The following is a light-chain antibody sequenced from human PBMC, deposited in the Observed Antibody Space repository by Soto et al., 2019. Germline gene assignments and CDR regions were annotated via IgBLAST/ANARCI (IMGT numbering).Light chain of an antibody. J-gene: IGKJ1*01. CDR3: QESRNGWT. Sequence: TVMTQSPASLSVSPGERATLSCRASESVGSNVAWYQHKPGQAPRLLIYGASTRATGDPARFSGSASGTEVTLAITGLQSEDSAAYYSQESRNGWTCGQGSKIEIK. CDR2: GAS. CDR1: ESVGSN. V-gene: IGKV3-15*01.